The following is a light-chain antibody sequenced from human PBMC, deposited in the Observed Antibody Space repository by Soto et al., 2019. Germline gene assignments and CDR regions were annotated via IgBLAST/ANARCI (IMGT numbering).Light chain of an antibody. Sequence: EIVMTQSPATLSVSPGDRATLSCRASQSPRNNLAWFQQKPGQAPRLLLYGASTRATGIPARFSGSGSGTEFTLTISSLEPEDFGVYYCQQRDDLYTFGQGTKLEIK. CDR2: GAS. CDR3: QQRDDLYT. J-gene: IGKJ2*01. CDR1: QSPRNN. V-gene: IGKV3-15*01.